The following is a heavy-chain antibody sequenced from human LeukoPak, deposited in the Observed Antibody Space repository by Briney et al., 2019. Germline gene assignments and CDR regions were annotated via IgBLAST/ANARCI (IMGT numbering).Heavy chain of an antibody. CDR1: GGSISSSSYY. Sequence: SETLSLTCTVSGGSISSSSYYWGWIRQPPGKGLEWIGSIHYSGSTNYNPSLKSRVTMSVDTSKNQFSLKLSSVTAADTAVYYCARGDIAAAGLYYFDYWGQGTLVTVSS. V-gene: IGHV4-39*07. CDR2: IHYSGST. J-gene: IGHJ4*02. D-gene: IGHD6-13*01. CDR3: ARGDIAAAGLYYFDY.